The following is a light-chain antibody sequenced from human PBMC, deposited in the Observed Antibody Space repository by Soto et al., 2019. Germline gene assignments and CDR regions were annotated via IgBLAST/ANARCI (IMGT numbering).Light chain of an antibody. J-gene: IGKJ4*01. V-gene: IGKV3-20*01. CDR3: QKYNSAPLT. CDR1: QSVSSSY. CDR2: GAS. Sequence: EVVLTQSPGTLSLSPGERATLSCRASQSVSSSYLAWYQQKPGQAPRLLIYGASSRATGIPDRFSGSGSGTDFTLTITSLQPEDVAAYYCQKYNSAPLTFGGGTK.